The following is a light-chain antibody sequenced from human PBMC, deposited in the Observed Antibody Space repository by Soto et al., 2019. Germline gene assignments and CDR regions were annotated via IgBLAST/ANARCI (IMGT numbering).Light chain of an antibody. Sequence: SYELTQPPSVSVSPGQTASITCSGDKLGDKYACWYQQKPGQSPVLVIYQDSKRPSGSPERFSGSNSGNTATPAISGTQAMDEADNYCQAWDSSTVVFGGGTKLTVL. CDR2: QDS. J-gene: IGLJ2*01. CDR1: KLGDKY. V-gene: IGLV3-1*01. CDR3: QAWDSSTVV.